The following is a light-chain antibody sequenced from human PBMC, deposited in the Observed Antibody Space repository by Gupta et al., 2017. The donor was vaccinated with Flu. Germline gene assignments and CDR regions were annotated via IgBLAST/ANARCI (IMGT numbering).Light chain of an antibody. Sequence: DRATLSCRASQGISSSFLAWDQQKPGQAPRLLIYGASSRATGIPDRFSGSGSGTDFTLPIRLLEPEDFAVYYCQQSGSSPWTFGQVTQVEVK. CDR2: GAS. CDR3: QQSGSSPWT. J-gene: IGKJ1*01. CDR1: QGISSSF. V-gene: IGKV3-20*01.